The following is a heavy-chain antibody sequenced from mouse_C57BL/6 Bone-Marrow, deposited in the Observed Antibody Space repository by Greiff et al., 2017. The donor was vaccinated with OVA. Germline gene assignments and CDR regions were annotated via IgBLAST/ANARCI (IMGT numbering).Heavy chain of an antibody. V-gene: IGHV14-2*01. J-gene: IGHJ2*01. CDR1: GFSIKDYY. CDR3: ARDGYDVDY. D-gene: IGHD2-2*01. Sequence: VQLQQSGAELVKPGASVKLSCTASGFSIKDYYMHWVKQRTEQGLEWIGRIDPEDGETKYAPQFQGKATITADTSSNTAYLQLSSLTSEDTAVYYCARDGYDVDYWGQGTTLTVSS. CDR2: IDPEDGET.